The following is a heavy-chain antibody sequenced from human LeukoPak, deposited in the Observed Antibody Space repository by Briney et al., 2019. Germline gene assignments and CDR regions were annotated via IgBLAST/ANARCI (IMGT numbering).Heavy chain of an antibody. D-gene: IGHD6-25*01. CDR1: GFTFSSYA. V-gene: IGHV3-23*01. CDR2: ISCSGGST. Sequence: GGSLRLSCAASGFTFSSYAMRWVRQAPGKGLEWVSAISCSGGSTYYADSVKGRFTISRDNSKNTLYLQMNSMRAEDTAVYYCGRSGSAYYCYGMDVWGQGTTVTVSS. CDR3: GRSGSAYYCYGMDV. J-gene: IGHJ6*02.